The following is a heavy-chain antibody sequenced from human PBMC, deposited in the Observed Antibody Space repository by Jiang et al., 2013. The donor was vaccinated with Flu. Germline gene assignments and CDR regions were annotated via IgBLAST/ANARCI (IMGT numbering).Heavy chain of an antibody. J-gene: IGHJ4*02. CDR2: IYYSGDT. CDR3: ARQDGISVAKFDF. CDR1: GGSISNYY. Sequence: LVKPSETLSLTCTVSGGSISNYYWTWIRQPPGKGLEWLGYIYYSGDTKYNPSLKSRVTISVDTPKNQFSLKLSPVTAADTALYYCARQDGISVAKFDFWGQGALVTVSS. D-gene: IGHD6-19*01. V-gene: IGHV4-59*08.